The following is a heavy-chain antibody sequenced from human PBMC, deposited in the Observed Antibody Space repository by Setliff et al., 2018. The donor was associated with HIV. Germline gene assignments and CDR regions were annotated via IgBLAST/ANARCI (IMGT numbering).Heavy chain of an antibody. CDR2: IYYSGST. CDR1: SGSISTSSYY. D-gene: IGHD3-16*02. Sequence: SETLSLTCIVSSGSISTSSYYWGWIRQPPGKGLEWIGSIYYSGSTYYNPSLKSRITISIDTSKKQFSLRLSSVTAADTAVYYCARQYYDYVWGTYRSQYYFDNWGQGTLVTVSS. CDR3: ARQYYDYVWGTYRSQYYFDN. V-gene: IGHV4-39*07. J-gene: IGHJ4*02.